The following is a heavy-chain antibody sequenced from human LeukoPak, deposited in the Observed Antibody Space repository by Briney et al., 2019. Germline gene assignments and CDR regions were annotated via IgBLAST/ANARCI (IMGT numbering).Heavy chain of an antibody. Sequence: RGSLRLSCAASGFTFSSYWMSWVRQAPGKGLVWVSRIKSDGSNYYADSVKGRFTIFRDNAKNTLYLQMNSLRAEDTAVYYCARGMSGYYGMDVWGQGTTVTVSS. CDR3: ARGMSGYYGMDV. J-gene: IGHJ6*02. CDR1: GFTFSSYW. CDR2: IKSDGSN. V-gene: IGHV3-74*01.